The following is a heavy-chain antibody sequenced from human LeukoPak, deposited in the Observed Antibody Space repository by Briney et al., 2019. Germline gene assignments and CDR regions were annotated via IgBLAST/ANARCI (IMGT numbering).Heavy chain of an antibody. CDR2: IIPIFGTA. D-gene: IGHD2-2*01. CDR1: GGTFSSYA. V-gene: IGHV1-69*05. J-gene: IGHJ6*03. Sequence: SSVKVSCKASGGTFSSYAISWVRQAPGQGLEWMGGIIPIFGTANYAQKFQGRVTITTDESTSTAYMELSSLRSEDTAVYYCASTGGREYQLLLGRYYYYYMDVWGTGTTVTVSS. CDR3: ASTGGREYQLLLGRYYYYYMDV.